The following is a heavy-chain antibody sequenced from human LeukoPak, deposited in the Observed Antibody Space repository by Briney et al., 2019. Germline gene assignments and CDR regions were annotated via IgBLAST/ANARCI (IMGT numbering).Heavy chain of an antibody. CDR2: ISGSGGST. J-gene: IGHJ6*02. V-gene: IGHV3-23*01. CDR3: AKEGVYSSSWTDYYYYGMDV. CDR1: GFTFSSYA. Sequence: HSGGSLRLSCAASGFTFSSYAMSWVRQAPGKGLEWVSAISGSGGSTYYADSVKGRFTISRDNSKNTLYLQMNSLRAEDTAVYYCAKEGVYSSSWTDYYYYGMDVWGQGTTVTVSS. D-gene: IGHD6-13*01.